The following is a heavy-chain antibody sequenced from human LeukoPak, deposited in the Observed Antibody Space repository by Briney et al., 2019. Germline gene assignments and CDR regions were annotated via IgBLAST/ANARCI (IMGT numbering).Heavy chain of an antibody. CDR1: GGSFTKHQ. J-gene: IGHJ3*01. CDR3: ARSHSGGWRDAFDF. V-gene: IGHV4-34*01. CDR2: INDGGST. Sequence: SETLSLTCAVYGGSFTKHQWSWIRQPPGKGLEWIGAINDGGSTNYNPSLKSRVTVSVDTSKNQFSLKLTSVTAADTAVYYCARSHSGGWRDAFDFWGQGIVVTVSS. D-gene: IGHD6-19*01.